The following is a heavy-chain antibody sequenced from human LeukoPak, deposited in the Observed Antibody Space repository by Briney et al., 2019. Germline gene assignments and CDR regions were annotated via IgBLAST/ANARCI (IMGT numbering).Heavy chain of an antibody. D-gene: IGHD3-16*02. V-gene: IGHV3-33*01. Sequence: GGSLRLSCAASGFTFSSYGMHWVRQAPGKGLEWVAVIWYDGSNKYYADSVKGRFTISRDNSKNTLYLQMNSLRAEDTAVYYCARLTMITFGGVIVSEYFQHWGQGTLVTVSS. CDR2: IWYDGSNK. CDR3: ARLTMITFGGVIVSEYFQH. CDR1: GFTFSSYG. J-gene: IGHJ1*01.